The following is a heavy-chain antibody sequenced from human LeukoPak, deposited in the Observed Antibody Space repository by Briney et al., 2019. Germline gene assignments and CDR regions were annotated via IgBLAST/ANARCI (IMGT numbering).Heavy chain of an antibody. J-gene: IGHJ4*02. V-gene: IGHV4-39*01. CDR3: ARGDCSSTSCYLLD. Sequence: PSETLSLTCTVSGGSISSSSYYWGWIRQPPGKGLEWIGSIDDSGSTYYNPSLKSRVTISVDTSKNQFSLKLSSVTAANTAVYYCARGDCSSTSCYLLDWGQGTLVTVSS. CDR2: IDDSGST. D-gene: IGHD2-2*01. CDR1: GGSISSSSYY.